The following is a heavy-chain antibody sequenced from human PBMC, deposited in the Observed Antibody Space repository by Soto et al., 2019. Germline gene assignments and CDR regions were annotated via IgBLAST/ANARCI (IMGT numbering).Heavy chain of an antibody. CDR2: IYPGDSDA. V-gene: IGHV5-51*01. CDR1: GYSFTNYW. Sequence: GESLKISCKGSGYSFTNYWIGWVRQMPGKGLEWMGIIYPGDSDARYSPSLQGQVTISVDNSISSAYLQWGSLKASDTAIYFCARVRDSKKSFDVWGQGTMVTVSS. J-gene: IGHJ3*01. CDR3: ARVRDSKKSFDV.